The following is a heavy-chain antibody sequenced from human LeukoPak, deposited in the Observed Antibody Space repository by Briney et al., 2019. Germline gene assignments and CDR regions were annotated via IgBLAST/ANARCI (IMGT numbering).Heavy chain of an antibody. CDR3: ARDPFFGGVIVKWSDY. CDR2: IRSKTNNYAT. V-gene: IGHV3-73*01. Sequence: PGGSLRLSCAASGFTFSGSALHWVRQASGKGLEWIGRIRSKTNNYATTYAASVTGRFTISRDDAENTAYLQMNSLRAEDTAVYYCARDPFFGGVIVKWSDYWGQGTLVTVSS. D-gene: IGHD3-16*02. J-gene: IGHJ4*02. CDR1: GFTFSGSA.